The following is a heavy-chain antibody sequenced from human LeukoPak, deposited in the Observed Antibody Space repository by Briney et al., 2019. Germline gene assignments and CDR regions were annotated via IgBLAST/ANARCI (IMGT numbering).Heavy chain of an antibody. CDR2: ISSSGSTI. D-gene: IGHD5-12*01. CDR1: GFTFSTYE. J-gene: IGHJ4*02. V-gene: IGHV3-48*03. CDR3: VRGKSVGGYQPYY. Sequence: GGSLRLSCAASGFTFSTYEMKWVRQAPGKGLEWVSYISSSGSTIYYADSVKGRFTISRDNAKNSMYLQMNSLRAEDTAVYYCVRGKSVGGYQPYYWGQGTLVTVSS.